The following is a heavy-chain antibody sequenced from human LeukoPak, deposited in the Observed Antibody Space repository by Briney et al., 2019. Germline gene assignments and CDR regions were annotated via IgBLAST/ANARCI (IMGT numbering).Heavy chain of an antibody. CDR1: GYSFTTYW. J-gene: IGHJ3*02. V-gene: IGHV5-51*01. Sequence: GESLKISCKASGYSFTTYWIGWVRQMPGKGLEWMGIIYPGDSDTRYSPSFQGQVTISADKSISTAYLQWSRLKASYTAMYYCARRAGDAFDIWGQGTMVTVSS. CDR2: IYPGDSDT. CDR3: ARRAGDAFDI.